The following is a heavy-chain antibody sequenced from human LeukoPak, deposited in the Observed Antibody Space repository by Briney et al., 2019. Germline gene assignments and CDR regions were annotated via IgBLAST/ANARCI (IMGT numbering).Heavy chain of an antibody. D-gene: IGHD4-11*01. CDR1: GGTFSSYA. J-gene: IGHJ6*02. CDR3: ASPATVTTYNYYYYYGMDV. Sequence: ASVKVSCKASGGTFSSYAISWVRQAPGQGLEWMGGIIPISGTANYAQKFQGRVTITADESTSTAYMELSSLRSEDTAVYYCASPATVTTYNYYYYYGMDVWGQGTTVTVSS. V-gene: IGHV1-69*13. CDR2: IIPISGTA.